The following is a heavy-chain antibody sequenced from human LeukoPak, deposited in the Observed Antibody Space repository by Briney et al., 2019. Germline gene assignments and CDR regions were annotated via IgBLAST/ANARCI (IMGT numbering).Heavy chain of an antibody. CDR1: GGSFSGYY. CDR2: INHSGST. D-gene: IGHD6-19*01. Sequence: SETLSLTCAVYGGSFSGYYWSWIRQPPGKGLEWIGEINHSGSTNYNPSLKSRVTISVDTSKNQFSVKLSSVTAADTAVYYCARGPMYSSGWYPPYYYYYMDVWGKGTTVTVSS. V-gene: IGHV4-34*01. J-gene: IGHJ6*03. CDR3: ARGPMYSSGWYPPYYYYYMDV.